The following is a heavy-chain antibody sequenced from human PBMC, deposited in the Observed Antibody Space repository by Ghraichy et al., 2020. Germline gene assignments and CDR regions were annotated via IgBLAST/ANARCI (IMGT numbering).Heavy chain of an antibody. D-gene: IGHD5-12*01. CDR2: INPNSGDT. Sequence: ASVKVSCQASGYTFTGYYMHWLRQAPGQGLEWMGWINPNSGDTKSAQKFQGGVSLTWDTSINTAYMEVGSLTSDDTAVYYCARARLGFDFDYWGQGTLVIVSS. V-gene: IGHV1-2*02. J-gene: IGHJ4*02. CDR1: GYTFTGYY. CDR3: ARARLGFDFDY.